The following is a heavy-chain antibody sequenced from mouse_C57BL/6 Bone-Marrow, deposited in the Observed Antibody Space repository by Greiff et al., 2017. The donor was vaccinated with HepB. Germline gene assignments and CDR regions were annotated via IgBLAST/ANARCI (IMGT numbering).Heavy chain of an antibody. J-gene: IGHJ4*01. CDR2: IDPSDSYT. CDR1: GYTFTSYW. Sequence: VQLQQPGAELVMPGASVKLSCKASGYTFTSYWMHWVKQRPGQGLEWIGEIDPSDSYTNYNQKFKGKSTLTVDKSSSTAYMQLSSLTSEDSAVYYCAIDFYYDYPYAMDYWGQGTSVTVSS. CDR3: AIDFYYDYPYAMDY. V-gene: IGHV1-69*01. D-gene: IGHD2-4*01.